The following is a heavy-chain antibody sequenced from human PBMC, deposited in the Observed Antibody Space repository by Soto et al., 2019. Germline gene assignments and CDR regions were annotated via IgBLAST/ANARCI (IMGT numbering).Heavy chain of an antibody. CDR2: ISGDSSTI. CDR3: ARDKYYYGPGSYYNQYTWFDP. CDR1: GGTFTPYS. V-gene: IGHV3-48*01. D-gene: IGHD3-10*01. J-gene: IGHJ5*02. Sequence: GGSLRLSCAASGGTFTPYSMNWVRQAPGKGLEWLSYISGDSSTIYYADSVKGRFTISRDNAKNSLYLQMNSLRAEDTAVYYCARDKYYYGPGSYYNQYTWFDPWGQGTLVTVSS.